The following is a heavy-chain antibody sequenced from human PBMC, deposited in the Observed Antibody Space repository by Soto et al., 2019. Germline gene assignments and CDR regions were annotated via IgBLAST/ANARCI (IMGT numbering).Heavy chain of an antibody. CDR2: ISGSGGST. D-gene: IGHD5-12*01. Sequence: GGSLRLSCAASGFTFSSYAMSWVRQAPGKGLEWVSAISGSGGSTYYADSVKGRFTISRDNSKNTLYLQMNSLRAEDTAVYYCAKLPWRRYSGYEYGLSHFDYWGQGTLVTVSS. J-gene: IGHJ4*02. V-gene: IGHV3-23*01. CDR1: GFTFSSYA. CDR3: AKLPWRRYSGYEYGLSHFDY.